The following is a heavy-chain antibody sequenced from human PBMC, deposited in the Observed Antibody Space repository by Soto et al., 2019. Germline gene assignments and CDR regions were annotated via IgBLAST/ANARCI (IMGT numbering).Heavy chain of an antibody. V-gene: IGHV3-30-3*01. CDR1: GFTFSIYA. D-gene: IGHD3-22*01. Sequence: PGGSLRLSCAAPGFTFSIYALHWVRQAPGKGLEWVAVMSPNGNNQYYADSVKGRFTISRDTSKSTLYLQMTSLRPDDTAVYYCASGANFYYDTNRYWGQGTLVTVSS. J-gene: IGHJ4*02. CDR2: MSPNGNNQ. CDR3: ASGANFYYDTNRY.